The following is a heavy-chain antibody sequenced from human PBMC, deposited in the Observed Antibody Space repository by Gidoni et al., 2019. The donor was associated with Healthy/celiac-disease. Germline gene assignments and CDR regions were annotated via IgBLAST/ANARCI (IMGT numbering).Heavy chain of an antibody. Sequence: QVQLVQSGAEVKNPGASVKVSCKASGYTFTSYYMHWVRQAPGQVLAWMGIINPSGGSTSNVPKFQCRVTMTRDTSTSTVYMELSSLRSEDTAVYYCARGGSYGMDVWGQGTTVTVSS. CDR1: GYTFTSYY. V-gene: IGHV1-46*01. D-gene: IGHD2-15*01. J-gene: IGHJ6*02. CDR2: INPSGGST. CDR3: ARGGSYGMDV.